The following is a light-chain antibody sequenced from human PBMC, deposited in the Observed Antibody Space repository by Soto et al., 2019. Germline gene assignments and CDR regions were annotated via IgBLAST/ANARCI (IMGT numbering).Light chain of an antibody. J-gene: IGKJ1*01. CDR1: YSVSTN. Sequence: EIVMTQSPATLPVSPGEGATLSCRASYSVSTNLAWYQQTPGQAPRLLIYGASTRATGIPDRFSGSGSETDFTLTISSLEPEDFAIYYCQQRNYWQVTFGQGTKVDIK. V-gene: IGKV3D-15*01. CDR2: GAS. CDR3: QQRNYWQVT.